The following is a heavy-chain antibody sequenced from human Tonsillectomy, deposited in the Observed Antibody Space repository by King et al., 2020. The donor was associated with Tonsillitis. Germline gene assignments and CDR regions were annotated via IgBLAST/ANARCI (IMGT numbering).Heavy chain of an antibody. CDR2: IYYSGST. D-gene: IGHD6-13*01. CDR3: ARGSSSWDYDY. Sequence: VQLQESGPGLVKPSETLSLTCSISGGSISNYYWTWIRQPPGKGLEWIGYIYYSGSTNYNPSLKSRVTFSEDRSKNQFSLKLSSVTAADTAVYYCARGSSSWDYDYWGQGTLVAVSS. CDR1: GGSISNYY. V-gene: IGHV4-59*01. J-gene: IGHJ4*02.